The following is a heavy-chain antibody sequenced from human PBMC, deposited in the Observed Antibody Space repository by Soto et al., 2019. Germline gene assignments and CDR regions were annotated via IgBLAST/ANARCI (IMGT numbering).Heavy chain of an antibody. CDR1: GGSISIYY. Sequence: SETLSLTCSVSGGSISIYYWSWIRQPPGKGLEWIGYIYYSGRTNYNPSLKSRVTISVDTSKNQFSLKLSSVTAAGTAVYYCATGKYFQHWAQGSLVTVPP. J-gene: IGHJ1*01. CDR3: ATGKYFQH. V-gene: IGHV4-59*01. CDR2: IYYSGRT.